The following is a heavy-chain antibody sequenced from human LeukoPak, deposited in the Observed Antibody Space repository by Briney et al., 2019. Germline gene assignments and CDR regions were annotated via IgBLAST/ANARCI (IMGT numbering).Heavy chain of an antibody. CDR2: ISYDGSSA. J-gene: IGHJ4*02. V-gene: IGHV3-30-3*01. Sequence: GGSLRLSCAASGFTFSNHAIYWVRQTPGEGLEWVAIISYDGSSAYYADSVKGRFTISRDNAKNTLYLQMNSLRDEDTAVYYCARDSSDTSSWPYYCDYWGQGTLVTVSS. CDR1: GFTFSNHA. D-gene: IGHD6-13*01. CDR3: ARDSSDTSSWPYYCDY.